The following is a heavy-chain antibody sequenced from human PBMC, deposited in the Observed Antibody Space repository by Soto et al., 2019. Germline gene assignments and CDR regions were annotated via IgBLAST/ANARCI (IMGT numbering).Heavy chain of an antibody. CDR2: INPSGGST. CDR1: GYTFTSYY. CDR3: ARNLGEDAFDI. D-gene: IGHD1-26*01. Sequence: GASVKVSCKASGYTFTSYYMHWVRQAPGQGLEWMGIINPSGGSTSYAQKFQVRVTMTRDTSTSTVYMELSSLRSEDTAVYYCARNLGEDAFDIWGQGTXVTVSS. J-gene: IGHJ3*02. V-gene: IGHV1-46*01.